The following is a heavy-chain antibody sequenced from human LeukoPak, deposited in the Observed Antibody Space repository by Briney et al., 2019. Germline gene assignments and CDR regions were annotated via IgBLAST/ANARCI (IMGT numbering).Heavy chain of an antibody. D-gene: IGHD5-24*01. CDR2: IYYSGST. J-gene: IGHJ6*02. CDR3: ARDKMAATGGYYYYGMDV. V-gene: IGHV4-59*01. Sequence: SETLSLTCTVSGGSISSYYWSWIRQPPGKGLEWIGYIYYSGSTNYNPSLKSRVTISVDTSKNQFSLKLSSVTAADTAVYYCARDKMAATGGYYYYGMDVWGQGTTVTVSS. CDR1: GGSISSYY.